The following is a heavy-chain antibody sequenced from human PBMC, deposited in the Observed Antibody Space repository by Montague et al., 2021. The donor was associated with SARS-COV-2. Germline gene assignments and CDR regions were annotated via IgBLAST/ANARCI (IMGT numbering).Heavy chain of an antibody. CDR1: GGSFSGYY. D-gene: IGHD2-8*01. J-gene: IGHJ4*02. CDR3: ARANGYYFDY. V-gene: IGHV4-34*01. Sequence: SETLSLTCAVYGGSFSGYYWSWIRQPPGKGLEWTGEINHSGSTNHNPSLKRRVTISVDTYKNQFSLKLSSVTAADTAVYYCARANGYYFDYWGQGTLVTVSS. CDR2: INHSGST.